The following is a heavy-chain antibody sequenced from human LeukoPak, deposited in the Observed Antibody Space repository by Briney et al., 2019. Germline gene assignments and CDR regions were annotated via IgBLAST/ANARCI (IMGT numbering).Heavy chain of an antibody. D-gene: IGHD4-17*01. CDR1: GYSFTNYW. CDR3: ARSDYGDYNFDY. CDR2: IYPSDSDT. V-gene: IGHV5-51*01. J-gene: IGHJ4*02. Sequence: GESLKISCKGSGYSFTNYWIGWVRQMPGKGLEWMGIIYPSDSDTKCSPSFQGQVTISADKSITTAYLQWSSLKASDTAMYYCARSDYGDYNFDYWGQGTLVTVSS.